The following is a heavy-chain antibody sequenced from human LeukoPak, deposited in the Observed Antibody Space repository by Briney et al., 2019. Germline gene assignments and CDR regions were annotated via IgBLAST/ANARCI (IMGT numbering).Heavy chain of an antibody. V-gene: IGHV3-23*01. CDR1: GFTFYKSA. J-gene: IGHJ4*02. CDR2: ISGRGDFT. D-gene: IGHD3-3*01. Sequence: GGSLRLSCSASGFTFYKSAMTWVRQAPGTGLEWVSAISGRGDFTYYADSVKGRFTISRDNSRNILYLRMSSLRADDTAVYYCTRREAEESGPIDYWGQGTLVTVSS. CDR3: TRREAEESGPIDY.